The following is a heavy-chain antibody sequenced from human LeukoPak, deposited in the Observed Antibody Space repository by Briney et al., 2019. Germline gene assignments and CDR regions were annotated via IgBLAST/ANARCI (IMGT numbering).Heavy chain of an antibody. V-gene: IGHV3-66*04. D-gene: IGHD1-26*01. Sequence: GGSLRLSCAASGFTFSSYEMSWVRQAPGKGLEWVSVIYSGGSTYYADSVKGRFTISRDNSKNTLYLQMNSLRAEDTAVYYCAKQKGRGLRYFDLWGRGTLVTVSS. CDR1: GFTFSSYE. J-gene: IGHJ2*01. CDR2: IYSGGST. CDR3: AKQKGRGLRYFDL.